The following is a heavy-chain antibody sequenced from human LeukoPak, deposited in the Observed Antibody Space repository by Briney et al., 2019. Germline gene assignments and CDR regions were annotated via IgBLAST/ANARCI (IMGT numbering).Heavy chain of an antibody. Sequence: GASVKVSCKASGYTFTSYGISWVRQAPGQGLEWMGWISAYNGNTNYAQKLQGRVTMTTGTSTSTAYMELRSLRSDDTAVYYCARDPNSSGWYRYYYYGMDVWGQGTTVTVSS. V-gene: IGHV1-18*01. D-gene: IGHD6-19*01. CDR2: ISAYNGNT. CDR3: ARDPNSSGWYRYYYYGMDV. CDR1: GYTFTSYG. J-gene: IGHJ6*02.